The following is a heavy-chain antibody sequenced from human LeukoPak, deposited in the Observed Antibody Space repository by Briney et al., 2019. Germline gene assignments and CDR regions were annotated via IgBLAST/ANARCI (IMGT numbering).Heavy chain of an antibody. Sequence: GGPRRLSCGVSGFTFSIYGMSWVRQAPGKGLEWVSATSANGGKTYYADSVKGRFTISRDNSKNTLYLQMNSLRAEDTAVYYCAKDRGYSFDYWGQGTLVTVSS. CDR2: TSANGGKT. CDR1: GFTFSIYG. CDR3: AKDRGYSFDY. J-gene: IGHJ4*02. V-gene: IGHV3-23*01. D-gene: IGHD4-11*01.